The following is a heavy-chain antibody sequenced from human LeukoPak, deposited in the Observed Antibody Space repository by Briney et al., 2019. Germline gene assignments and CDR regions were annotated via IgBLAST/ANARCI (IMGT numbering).Heavy chain of an antibody. D-gene: IGHD1-26*01. CDR2: ISYHGSNK. J-gene: IGHJ3*02. CDR3: AKTKWELGSGGAFDI. V-gene: IGHV3-30*18. Sequence: GGSLRLSCAASGFTFSSYGMHWVRQAPGKGLEWVAVISYHGSNKYYADSVKGRFTISRDNSKKPLYLQMKHLRANDRAVYYCAKTKWELGSGGAFDIWGQGTMVTVSS. CDR1: GFTFSSYG.